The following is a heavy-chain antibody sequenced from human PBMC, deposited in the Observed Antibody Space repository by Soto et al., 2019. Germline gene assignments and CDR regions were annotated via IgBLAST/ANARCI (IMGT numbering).Heavy chain of an antibody. CDR1: GFPFCSYW. CDR3: ARGRPFPY. J-gene: IGHJ4*02. CDR2: VNQYGGEK. D-gene: IGHD3-16*01. V-gene: IGHV3-7*01. Sequence: GGSLKLSCAAPGFPFCSYWMRWVRQAPGKGLEWVANVNQYGGEKFYVGSVKGRFTISRDNAMNSLYLQMNSLRAEDTAVNYCARGRPFPYWGKGTLVTVSS.